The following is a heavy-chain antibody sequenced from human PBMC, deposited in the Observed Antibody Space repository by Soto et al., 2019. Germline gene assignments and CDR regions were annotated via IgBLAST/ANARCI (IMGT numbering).Heavy chain of an antibody. CDR1: GGSISSYY. V-gene: IGHV4-59*08. CDR3: AGLRFLENENYYFDY. D-gene: IGHD3-3*01. CDR2: IYYSGST. Sequence: SETLSLTCTVSGGSISSYYWSWIRQPPGKGLEWIGYIYYSGSTNYNPSLKSRVTISVDTSKNQFSLKLSSVTAADTAVYYCAGLRFLENENYYFDYWGQGTLVTVSS. J-gene: IGHJ4*02.